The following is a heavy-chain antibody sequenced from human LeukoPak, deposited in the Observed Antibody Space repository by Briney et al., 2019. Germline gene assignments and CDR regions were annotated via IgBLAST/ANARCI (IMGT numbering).Heavy chain of an antibody. CDR2: ISSSSSNT. Sequence: GGSLRLSCAASGFTVSDYYMSWIRQAPGKGLEWVSYISSSSSNTNYADSVKGRFIISRDNAKNSLYLQMNSLRAEDTAVYYCARYDFWSGHHDAFDIWGQGTMVTVSS. J-gene: IGHJ3*02. CDR3: ARYDFWSGHHDAFDI. V-gene: IGHV3-11*06. D-gene: IGHD3-3*01. CDR1: GFTVSDYY.